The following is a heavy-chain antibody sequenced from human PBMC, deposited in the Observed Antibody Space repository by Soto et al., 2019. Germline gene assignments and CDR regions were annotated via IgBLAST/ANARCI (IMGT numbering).Heavy chain of an antibody. J-gene: IGHJ5*02. D-gene: IGHD4-17*01. CDR3: AKDRATVTPDWFDT. CDR2: ISGSGGTT. CDR1: GFSFVNYA. V-gene: IGHV3-23*01. Sequence: EVELLESGGGLVQPGGSLRLSCAASGFSFVNYAMSWVRQAPGTGLEWVSGISGSGGTTYYADSVKGRFTISRDNSKNTLYLQVNSLRAEDTAIYYCAKDRATVTPDWFDTWGQGMLVTVSS.